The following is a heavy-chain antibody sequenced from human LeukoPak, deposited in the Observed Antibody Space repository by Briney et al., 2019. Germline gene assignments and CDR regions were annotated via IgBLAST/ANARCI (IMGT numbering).Heavy chain of an antibody. D-gene: IGHD2/OR15-2a*01. Sequence: PSETLSLTCTVSGASIGSSSSYWGWIRQPPGKGLEWIGSAYFTGSTNYNPSLKARVTISLDTSKNQFSLRLTSVTAADTAVYYCAKSGHSYYYTPRDFSWGQGTLVTVSS. CDR2: AYFTGST. J-gene: IGHJ5*02. CDR3: AKSGHSYYYTPRDFS. CDR1: GASIGSSSSY. V-gene: IGHV4-39*01.